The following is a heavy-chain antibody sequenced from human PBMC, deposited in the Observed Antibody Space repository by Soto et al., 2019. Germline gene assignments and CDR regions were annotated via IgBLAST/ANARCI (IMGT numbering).Heavy chain of an antibody. CDR2: INHSGST. Sequence: QVQLQQWGAGLLKPSETLSLTCAVYGGSFSGYYWSWIRQPPGKGLEWIGEINHSGSTNYNPSLKSRVTISLDATKRQFSLKLRSVTSADTDVYYWARARGGSYRLYYYYYMDVWGKGTTVTVSS. CDR1: GGSFSGYY. V-gene: IGHV4-34*01. D-gene: IGHD3-16*02. CDR3: ARARGGSYRLYYYYYMDV. J-gene: IGHJ6*03.